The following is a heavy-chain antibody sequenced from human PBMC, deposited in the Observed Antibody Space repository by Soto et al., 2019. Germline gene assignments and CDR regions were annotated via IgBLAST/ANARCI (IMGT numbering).Heavy chain of an antibody. V-gene: IGHV1-18*01. Sequence: ASVKVSCKASGYTFTSYGISWVRQAPGQGLEWMGWISAYNGNTNYAQKLQGRVTMTTDTSTSTAYMELRSLRSDDTAVYYCAKYQLLTRGSWHILAGYGMDVWGQGTTVTVSS. J-gene: IGHJ6*02. CDR1: GYTFTSYG. CDR2: ISAYNGNT. D-gene: IGHD2-2*01. CDR3: AKYQLLTRGSWHILAGYGMDV.